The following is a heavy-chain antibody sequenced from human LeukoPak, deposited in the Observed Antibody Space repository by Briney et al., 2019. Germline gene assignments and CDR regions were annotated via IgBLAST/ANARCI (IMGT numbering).Heavy chain of an antibody. CDR3: ARTTGYYDSSGYFRWFDP. V-gene: IGHV1-18*01. Sequence: VASVKVSCKASGYTFTNYHIAWVRQAPGQGLEWMGWVSTNDGNTVYAQRLQGRVTMTTDTSTSVAYMELRSLRSDDTAVYYCARTTGYYDSSGYFRWFDPWGQGTLVTVSS. J-gene: IGHJ5*02. CDR1: GYTFTNYH. D-gene: IGHD3-22*01. CDR2: VSTNDGNT.